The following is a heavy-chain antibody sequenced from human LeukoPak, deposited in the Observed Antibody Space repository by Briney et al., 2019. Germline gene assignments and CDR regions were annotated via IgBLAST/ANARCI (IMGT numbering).Heavy chain of an antibody. CDR2: LSGSGGSP. V-gene: IGHV3-23*01. Sequence: GGSLRLSYAASGFTFSSYAMSWVRQAPGKGLEWVSSLSGSGGSPNYANSVKGRFTISRDNSKNTLYLQMNSLRAEDTAVYYCANALGGGNTWYYFDCWGQGTLVTVSS. CDR1: GFTFSSYA. CDR3: ANALGGGNTWYYFDC. D-gene: IGHD6-13*01. J-gene: IGHJ4*02.